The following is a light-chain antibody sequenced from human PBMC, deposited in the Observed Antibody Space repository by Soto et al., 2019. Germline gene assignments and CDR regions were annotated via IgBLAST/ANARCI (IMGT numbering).Light chain of an antibody. CDR3: SSYTRSSTLYV. CDR1: SSDVGGYNY. CDR2: EVS. V-gene: IGLV2-14*01. Sequence: QSVLTQPASVSGSPGQSITISCTGTSSDVGGYNYVSWYQQHPGKAPKLMIYEVSNRPSGVSNRFSGSKSGNTASLTISGLQAEDEADYYCSSYTRSSTLYVFGTGTTVTVL. J-gene: IGLJ1*01.